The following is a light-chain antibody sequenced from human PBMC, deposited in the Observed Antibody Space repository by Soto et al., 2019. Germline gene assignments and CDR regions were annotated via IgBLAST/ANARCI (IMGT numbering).Light chain of an antibody. J-gene: IGLJ1*01. Sequence: QSVLTQPPSVSGAPGQGVTISCTGSSSNIGAGFDVHWYQQLPGTAPKLLIYGNNNRPSGVTDRFSGSKFSTSASLAVTGLQADDEADYYCQSYDTRLSGYVFGTGTKVTVL. CDR3: QSYDTRLSGYV. CDR2: GNN. CDR1: SSNIGAGFD. V-gene: IGLV1-40*01.